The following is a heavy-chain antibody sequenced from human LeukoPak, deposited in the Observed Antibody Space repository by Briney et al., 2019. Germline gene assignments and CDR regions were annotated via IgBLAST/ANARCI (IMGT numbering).Heavy chain of an antibody. Sequence: ETLSLTCAVYGGSFSGYYWSWIRQPPGKGLEWVGRIKIKSDGGTTDYAAPVKGRFTISRDESKNTVYLQMNSLKAEDTAVYYCTTESLNPGASRVDFEYWGQGTLSPSPQ. D-gene: IGHD3-3*01. V-gene: IGHV3-15*01. CDR2: IKIKSDGGTT. CDR1: GGSFSGYY. CDR3: TTESLNPGASRVDFEY. J-gene: IGHJ4*01.